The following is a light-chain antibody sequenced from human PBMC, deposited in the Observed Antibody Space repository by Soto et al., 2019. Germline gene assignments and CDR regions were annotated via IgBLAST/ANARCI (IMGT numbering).Light chain of an antibody. J-gene: IGKJ4*01. Sequence: EIVLTQSPATLSLSPGERATLSCRASQSVSSYLAWYQQKPGQAPRLLIYDASNRATGIPARFSGSGSGTDFTLTISRLEPEDFAVYYCQQHSNSPFTFGQGTKVEIK. CDR3: QQHSNSPFT. CDR2: DAS. CDR1: QSVSSY. V-gene: IGKV3-11*01.